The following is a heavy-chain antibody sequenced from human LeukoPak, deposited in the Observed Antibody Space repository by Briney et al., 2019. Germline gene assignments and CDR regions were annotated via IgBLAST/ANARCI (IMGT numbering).Heavy chain of an antibody. CDR2: INPSGGST. CDR1: GYTFTGYY. J-gene: IGHJ3*02. D-gene: IGHD1-26*01. Sequence: ASVKVSCKASGYTFTGYYMHWVRQAPGQGLEWMGIINPSGGSTSYAQKFQGRVTMTRDTSTSTVYMELSSLRSEDTAVYYCARAEWELRPFDIWGQGTMVTVSS. CDR3: ARAEWELRPFDI. V-gene: IGHV1-46*01.